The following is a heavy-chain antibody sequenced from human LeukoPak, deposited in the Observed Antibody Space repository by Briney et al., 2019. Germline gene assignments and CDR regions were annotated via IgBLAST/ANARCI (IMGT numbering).Heavy chain of an antibody. Sequence: GGSLRLSCAPSGFMFNDYALHWVRQAPGKGLEWVSSISWNSGNMYYVDSVKGRFTISRDNAKNSLSLQMNSLKPEDMALYYCAKGPGLGAGKRYLDLWGRGTLVIVSS. V-gene: IGHV3-9*03. CDR3: AKGPGLGAGKRYLDL. CDR2: ISWNSGNM. CDR1: GFMFNDYA. J-gene: IGHJ2*01. D-gene: IGHD6-13*01.